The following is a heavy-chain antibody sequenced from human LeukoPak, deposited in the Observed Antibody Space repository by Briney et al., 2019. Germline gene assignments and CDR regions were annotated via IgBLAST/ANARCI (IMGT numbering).Heavy chain of an antibody. D-gene: IGHD1-26*01. V-gene: IGHV1-46*01. CDR2: INPSGRST. CDR3: ARDRVGATGANAFDI. CDR1: GYTFTSYY. Sequence: ASVKVSCKASGYTFTSYYMQWVRQAPGQGLEWMGIINPSGRSTSYAQKFQGRVTMARDMSTSTVYMELSSLRSEDTAVYYCARDRVGATGANAFDIWGQGTMVTVSS. J-gene: IGHJ3*02.